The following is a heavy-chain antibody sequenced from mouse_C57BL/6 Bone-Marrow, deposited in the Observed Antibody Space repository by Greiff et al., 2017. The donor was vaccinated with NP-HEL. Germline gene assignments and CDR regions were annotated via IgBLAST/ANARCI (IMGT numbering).Heavy chain of an antibody. CDR2: ISSGGDYI. D-gene: IGHD1-1*01. J-gene: IGHJ1*03. CDR3: TIDDGSSPAFDV. Sequence: EVQGVESGEGLVKPGGSLKLSCAASGFTFSSYAMSWVRQTPEKRLEWVAYISSGGDYIYYADTVKGRFTISRDNARNTLYLQMSSLKSEDTAMYYCTIDDGSSPAFDVWGTGTTVTVSS. CDR1: GFTFSSYA. V-gene: IGHV5-9-1*02.